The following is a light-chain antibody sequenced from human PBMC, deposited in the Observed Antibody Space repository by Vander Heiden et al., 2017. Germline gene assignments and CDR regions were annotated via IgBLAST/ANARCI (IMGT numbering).Light chain of an antibody. J-gene: IGLJ2*01. CDR1: SSNVGSNA. CDR3: EAWDDSLNGVV. V-gene: IGLV1-44*01. Sequence: QSVLTQPPSASGPPGQRVTISCSGGSSNVGSNAVNWYQQLPGTAPKLLIYSNNQRPSGVPDRFSGSKSGTSASLAISGLQSEDEADYYCEAWDDSLNGVVFGGGTKLTVL. CDR2: SNN.